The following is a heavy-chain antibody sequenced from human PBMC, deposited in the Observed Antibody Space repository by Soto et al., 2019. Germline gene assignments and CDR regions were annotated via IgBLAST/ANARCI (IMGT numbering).Heavy chain of an antibody. D-gene: IGHD6-13*01. V-gene: IGHV5-51*01. Sequence: PGESLKISCNGSGYSFTSDWIGWVRQMPGKGLEWMGIIYPGDSDTRYSPSFQGQVTISADKSISTAYLQWSSLKASDTAMYYCATYVDSSSPDAFDIWGQGTMVTVSS. CDR1: GYSFTSDW. CDR2: IYPGDSDT. CDR3: ATYVDSSSPDAFDI. J-gene: IGHJ3*02.